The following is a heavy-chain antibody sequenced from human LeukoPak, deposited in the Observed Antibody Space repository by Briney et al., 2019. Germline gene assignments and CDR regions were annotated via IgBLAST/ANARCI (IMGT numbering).Heavy chain of an antibody. D-gene: IGHD3-10*01. V-gene: IGHV1-2*02. Sequence: GASVKVSCKASGYTFTGYYMHWVRQAPGQGLEWMGWINPNSGGTNYAQKFQGRVTMTRDTSISTAYMELSSLRPEDTAVYFCAKDSGAQLQRYFDYWGQGTQVTVSS. CDR3: AKDSGAQLQRYFDY. J-gene: IGHJ4*02. CDR2: INPNSGGT. CDR1: GYTFTGYY.